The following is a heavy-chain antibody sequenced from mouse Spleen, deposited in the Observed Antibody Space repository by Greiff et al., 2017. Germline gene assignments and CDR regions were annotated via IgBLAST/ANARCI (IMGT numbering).Heavy chain of an antibody. CDR1: GYTFTDYY. CDR3: ARETIYDGYYEYWYFDV. D-gene: IGHD2-3*01. J-gene: IGHJ1*01. V-gene: IGHV1-76*01. CDR2: IYPGSGNT. Sequence: VQLQQSGAELVRPGASVKLSCKASGYTFTDYYINWVKQRPGQGLEWIARIYPGSGNTYYNEKFKGKATLTAEKSSSTAYMQLSSLTSEDSAVYFCARETIYDGYYEYWYFDVWGAGTTVTVSS.